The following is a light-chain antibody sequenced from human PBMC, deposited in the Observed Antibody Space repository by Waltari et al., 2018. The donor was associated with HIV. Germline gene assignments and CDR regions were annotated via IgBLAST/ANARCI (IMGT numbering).Light chain of an antibody. CDR2: RSN. CDR1: TSNIGNNY. CDR3: AAWDDGLSGPV. J-gene: IGLJ3*02. Sequence: QSVLTQPPSVSAAPGQKVTISCSGNTSNIGNNYMSWYQQVPGAAPKLLIYRSNQRPSGVPDRFSGSKSGTSASLAISGRRSDDEADYYCAAWDDGLSGPVFGGGTKLTVL. V-gene: IGLV1-47*01.